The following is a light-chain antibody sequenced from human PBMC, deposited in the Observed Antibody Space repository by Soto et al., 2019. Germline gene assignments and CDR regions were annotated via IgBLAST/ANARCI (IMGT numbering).Light chain of an antibody. Sequence: QSALTQPRSVSGSPGQSVTISCTGTSSDVGGYNYVSWYQHHPGKAPKLMIFDVSKRPSGVPDRFSASKSGNTASLTISGLQAEDEADYYCCSYAGSYTFAVFGGGTKLTVL. V-gene: IGLV2-11*01. J-gene: IGLJ2*01. CDR2: DVS. CDR1: SSDVGGYNY. CDR3: CSYAGSYTFAV.